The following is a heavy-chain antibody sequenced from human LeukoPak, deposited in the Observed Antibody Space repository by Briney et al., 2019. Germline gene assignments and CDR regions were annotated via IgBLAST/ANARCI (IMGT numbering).Heavy chain of an antibody. CDR3: ARGSGKEGSYY. CDR1: GSTFGSSW. Sequence: GGSLRLSCAASGSTFGSSWMSWVRQAPGKGLEWVAFINQDGSDKYYVDSVKGRFTISRDNAKNSLFLQMNSLRAEDTAVYYCARGSGKEGSYYWGQGTLVTVSS. D-gene: IGHD4-23*01. CDR2: INQDGSDK. J-gene: IGHJ4*02. V-gene: IGHV3-7*05.